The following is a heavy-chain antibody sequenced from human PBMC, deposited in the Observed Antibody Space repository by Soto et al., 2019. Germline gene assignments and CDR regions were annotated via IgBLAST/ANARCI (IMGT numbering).Heavy chain of an antibody. Sequence: QVQLVESGGGVVQPGRSMRLSCAASGFTFSGYGMHWVRQAPGTGQEWVAITRHDGSNTYYAYSVRGRFTIARDNSKKALYLQMDSLRAEDTAVYYCARDGVGATTFFGYFDYWGQGTLVTVAS. V-gene: IGHV3-33*01. J-gene: IGHJ4*02. CDR3: ARDGVGATTFFGYFDY. CDR2: TRHDGSNT. CDR1: GFTFSGYG. D-gene: IGHD1-26*01.